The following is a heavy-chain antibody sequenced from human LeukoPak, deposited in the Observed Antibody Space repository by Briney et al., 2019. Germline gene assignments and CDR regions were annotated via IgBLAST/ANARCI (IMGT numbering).Heavy chain of an antibody. D-gene: IGHD6-13*01. CDR1: GYTFTSYG. J-gene: IGHJ6*02. CDR3: ARGPHTAAAGEGYGMDV. Sequence: ASVKVSCKASGYTFTSYGISWVRQAPGQGLEWMGRIIPILGIANYAQKFQGRVTITADKSTSTAYMELSSLRSEDTAVYYCARGPHTAAAGEGYGMDVWGQGTTVTVSS. V-gene: IGHV1-69*04. CDR2: IIPILGIA.